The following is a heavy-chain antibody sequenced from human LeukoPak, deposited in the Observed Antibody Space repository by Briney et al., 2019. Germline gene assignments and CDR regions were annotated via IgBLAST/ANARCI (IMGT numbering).Heavy chain of an antibody. CDR3: ARVIYGALGDY. D-gene: IGHD4-17*01. V-gene: IGHV4-34*01. CDR1: GGSFSGYY. CDR2: INHSGST. J-gene: IGHJ4*02. Sequence: SEALSLTCAVYGGSFSGYYWSWIRQPPGKGLEWIGEINHSGSTNYNPSLKSRVTISVDTSKNQFSLKLSSVTAADTAVYYCARVIYGALGDYWGQGTLVTVSS.